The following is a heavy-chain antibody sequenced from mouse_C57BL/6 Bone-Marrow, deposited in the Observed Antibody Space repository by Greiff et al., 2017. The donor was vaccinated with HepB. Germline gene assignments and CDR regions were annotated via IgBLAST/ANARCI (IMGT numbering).Heavy chain of an antibody. Sequence: EVQGVESGGGLVQPGGSLKLSCAASGFTFSDYYMYWVRQTPEKRLEWVAYISNGGGSTYYPDTVKGRFTISRDNAKNTLYLQMSRLKSEDTAMYYCARWYFDVWGTGTTVTVSS. CDR2: ISNGGGST. CDR3: ARWYFDV. CDR1: GFTFSDYY. V-gene: IGHV5-12*01. J-gene: IGHJ1*03.